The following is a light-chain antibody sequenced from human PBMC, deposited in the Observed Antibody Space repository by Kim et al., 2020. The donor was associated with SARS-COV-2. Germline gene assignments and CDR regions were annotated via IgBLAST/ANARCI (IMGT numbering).Light chain of an antibody. CDR3: QQYGTSPST. J-gene: IGKJ5*01. CDR2: SAS. Sequence: PGERATLSCRASQSVSSSYLAWYQQKPGQAPRLLISSASTRATGIPDRFSASGSGTDFTLTITRLEPGDFAVYYCQQYGTSPSTFGLGTRLEIK. V-gene: IGKV3-20*01. CDR1: QSVSSSY.